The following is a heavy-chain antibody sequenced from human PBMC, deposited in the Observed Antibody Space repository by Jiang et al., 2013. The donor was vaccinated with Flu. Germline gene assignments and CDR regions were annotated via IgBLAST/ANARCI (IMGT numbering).Heavy chain of an antibody. D-gene: IGHD2-15*01. CDR1: GFIFRHYA. J-gene: IGHJ4*02. V-gene: IGHV3-30-3*01. CDR2: ISNDGNTI. Sequence: QLVESGGGVVQPGGSLRLSCEASGFIFRHYAMHWVRRTPGKGLEWVAIISNDGNTISYADSMKGRFTISRDNSKNTVNLQMDGLRPDDTALYYCARGVVGYCGSGSCPSLDSWGQGTLVTVSS. CDR3: ARGVVGYCGSGSCPSLDS.